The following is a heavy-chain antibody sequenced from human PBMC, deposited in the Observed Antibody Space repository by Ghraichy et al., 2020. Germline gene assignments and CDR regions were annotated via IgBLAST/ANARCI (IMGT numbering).Heavy chain of an antibody. V-gene: IGHV3-64D*06. CDR1: GFTFSNYA. CDR2: INNNGANT. D-gene: IGHD1-14*01. Sequence: GGSLRLSCSASGFTFSNYAMFWVRQAPGKGLEYVSLINNNGANTHYIDFVKGRFTVSRDNSKNTLYLQMSSLRVEDTAVYYCVKDAEMQSVDYWGQGTLVTVSS. J-gene: IGHJ4*02. CDR3: VKDAEMQSVDY.